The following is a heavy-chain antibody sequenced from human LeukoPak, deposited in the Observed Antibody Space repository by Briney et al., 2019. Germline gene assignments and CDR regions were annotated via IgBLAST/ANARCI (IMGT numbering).Heavy chain of an antibody. Sequence: GGSLRLSCAASGFSLSDYWMGWVRQAPGKGLEWVASIKLDGSESHYVESVKGRITISRDTAKNSLYLQMSSLRAEDTAVYYCAKRAVAGAYFDYWGQGTLVTVSS. V-gene: IGHV3-7*05. J-gene: IGHJ4*02. CDR2: IKLDGSES. CDR3: AKRAVAGAYFDY. CDR1: GFSLSDYW. D-gene: IGHD6-19*01.